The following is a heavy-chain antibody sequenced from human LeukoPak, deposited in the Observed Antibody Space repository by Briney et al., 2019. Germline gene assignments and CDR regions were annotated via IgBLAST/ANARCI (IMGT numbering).Heavy chain of an antibody. CDR2: ISYSGST. V-gene: IGHV4-39*01. Sequence: PSETLSLTCTVSGGSISSISYHWGWIRQHPGKGLEWIGSISYSGSTYYNLSLKSRVTISVDTSKNQFSLKLNSLTAADTAVYFCARLGGVYGGYYFDYWGQGTLVTVSS. D-gene: IGHD2-8*02. CDR1: GGSISSISYH. CDR3: ARLGGVYGGYYFDY. J-gene: IGHJ4*02.